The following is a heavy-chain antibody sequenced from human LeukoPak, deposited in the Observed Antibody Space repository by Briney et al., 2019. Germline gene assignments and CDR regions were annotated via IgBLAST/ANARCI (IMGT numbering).Heavy chain of an antibody. J-gene: IGHJ4*02. V-gene: IGHV4-61*02. D-gene: IGHD3-16*01. CDR1: GGSISSGSYY. CDR3: ARERRILDGGAVNLFVY. CDR2: IYTSGST. Sequence: SQTLSLTCTVSGGSISSGSYYWSWIRQPAGKGLEWIGRIYTSGSTNYNPSLKSRVTISVDTSKNQFSLKLSSVTAADTAVYYCARERRILDGGAVNLFVYWGQGTLVTVSS.